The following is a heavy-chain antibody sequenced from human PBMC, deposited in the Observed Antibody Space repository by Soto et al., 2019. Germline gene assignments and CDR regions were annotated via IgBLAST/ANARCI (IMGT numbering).Heavy chain of an antibody. CDR1: GASISSGGYY. V-gene: IGHV4-31*03. Sequence: QVQLQESGPGLVKPSQTLSLTCTVSGASISSGGYYWNWIRQPPGKGLEWIGYIYYSGSTYYNPSLKSRVTISVDTSKNEFSLKLSSVTAADTAVYYCARDGRGRGIAVAGRFWYFDLWGRGTLVTVSS. J-gene: IGHJ2*01. CDR3: ARDGRGRGIAVAGRFWYFDL. CDR2: IYYSGST. D-gene: IGHD6-19*01.